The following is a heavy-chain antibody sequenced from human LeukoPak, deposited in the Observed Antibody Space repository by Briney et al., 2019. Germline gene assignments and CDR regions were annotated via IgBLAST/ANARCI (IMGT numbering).Heavy chain of an antibody. CDR1: GFTFSSYA. CDR2: ISGSGGST. V-gene: IGHV3-23*01. CDR3: AKDPAMGAAAGYFDY. D-gene: IGHD6-13*01. J-gene: IGHJ4*02. Sequence: GGSLRLSCAASGFTFSSYAMSWVRQAPGKGLEWVPAISGSGGSTYYADSVKGRFTISRDNSKNTLYLQMNSLRAEDTAVYYCAKDPAMGAAAGYFDYWGRGTLVTVSS.